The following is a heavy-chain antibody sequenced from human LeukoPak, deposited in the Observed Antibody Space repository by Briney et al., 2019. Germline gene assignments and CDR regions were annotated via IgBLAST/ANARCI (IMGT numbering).Heavy chain of an antibody. Sequence: GSLRLSCAASGFTVSSNYMSWIRQPPGKGLEWIGYIYYSGSTNYNPSLKSRVTISVDTSKNQFSLKLSSVTAADTAVYYCASTHTASSGWGGYYFDYWGQGTLVTVSS. CDR3: ASTHTASSGWGGYYFDY. J-gene: IGHJ4*02. V-gene: IGHV4-59*02. CDR2: IYYSGST. D-gene: IGHD6-19*01. CDR1: GFTVSSNY.